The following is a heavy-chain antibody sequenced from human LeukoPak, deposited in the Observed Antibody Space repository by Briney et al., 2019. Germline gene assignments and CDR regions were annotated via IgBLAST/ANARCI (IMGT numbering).Heavy chain of an antibody. CDR3: ARGFGRYDY. J-gene: IGHJ4*02. CDR2: IKQDGSEK. D-gene: IGHD3-16*01. V-gene: IGHV3-7*01. CDR1: GFTSSSYW. Sequence: PGGSLRLSCAASGFTSSSYWMSWVRQVPGKGLEWVANIKQDGSEKYYVDSVKGRFTISRDNAKNSLYLQMNSLRAEDTAVYYCARGFGRYDYWGQGTLVTVSS.